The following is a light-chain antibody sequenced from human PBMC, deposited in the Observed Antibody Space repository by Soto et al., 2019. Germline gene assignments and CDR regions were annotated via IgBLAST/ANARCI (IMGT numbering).Light chain of an antibody. Sequence: QSVLTQPPSASGSPGQSVTISCTGTSSDVGGYNYVSWYQQHPGKAPKLMIYEVSKRPSGVPDRFSGFKSGNTASLTVSGLQAEDEADYYRSSYAGSNNYVFGTGTKVTVL. V-gene: IGLV2-8*01. CDR1: SSDVGGYNY. CDR3: SSYAGSNNYV. CDR2: EVS. J-gene: IGLJ1*01.